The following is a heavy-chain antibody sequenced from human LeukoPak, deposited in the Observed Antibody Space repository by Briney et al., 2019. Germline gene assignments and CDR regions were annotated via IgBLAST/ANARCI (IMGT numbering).Heavy chain of an antibody. V-gene: IGHV3-30*18. J-gene: IGHJ4*02. Sequence: GGSLGLSCAASGFTFSSYGMHWVRQAPGKGLEWVAVISYDGSNKYYADSVKGRFTISRDNSKNTLYLQMNSLRAEDTAVYYCAKAKYRTENYFDYWGQGTLVTVSS. CDR2: ISYDGSNK. CDR3: AKAKYRTENYFDY. D-gene: IGHD5-12*01. CDR1: GFTFSSYG.